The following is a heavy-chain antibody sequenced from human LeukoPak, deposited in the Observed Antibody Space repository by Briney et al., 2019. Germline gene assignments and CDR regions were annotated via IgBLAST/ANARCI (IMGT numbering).Heavy chain of an antibody. CDR2: IYNSGNS. Sequence: PSETLSLTCNVSGASLSSYFWSWIRQPPGKGLEWIGYIYNSGNSNYNPSLKSRVTMSVDTSKNQFSLKLSSVTAADTAVYYCAREKVLASDIWGQGTMVTVSS. CDR3: AREKVLASDI. D-gene: IGHD4/OR15-4a*01. CDR1: GASLSSYF. V-gene: IGHV4-59*12. J-gene: IGHJ3*02.